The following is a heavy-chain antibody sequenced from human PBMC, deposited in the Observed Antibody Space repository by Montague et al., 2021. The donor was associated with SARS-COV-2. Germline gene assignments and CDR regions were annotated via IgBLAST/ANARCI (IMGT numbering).Heavy chain of an antibody. Sequence: SETLSLTCTVSGGSTSSSSYYWGWIRQPPGKGLEWIGSIYYSGSTYYNPSLKSRVTISVDTSKNQFSLKLSSVTAADTAVYYCARDGEVVGNWFDPWGQGALVTVSS. V-gene: IGHV4-39*07. CDR3: ARDGEVVGNWFDP. J-gene: IGHJ5*02. D-gene: IGHD2-2*01. CDR2: IYYSGST. CDR1: GGSTSSSSYY.